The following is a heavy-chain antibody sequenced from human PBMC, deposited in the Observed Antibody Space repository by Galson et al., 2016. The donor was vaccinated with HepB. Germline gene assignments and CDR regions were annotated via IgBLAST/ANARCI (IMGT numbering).Heavy chain of an antibody. D-gene: IGHD5-18*01. CDR3: ARGVDTIMVNWFDS. Sequence: SETLSLTCAVYGGSFSGYFWSWIRQPPGMGLEWIGEINHSGVTNYNPSLKSRVIMSVDTSKKQFSLRLNSVTGADTAVYYCARGVDTIMVNWFDSWGQGTLVTVSS. CDR2: INHSGVT. J-gene: IGHJ5*01. CDR1: GGSFSGYF. V-gene: IGHV4-34*01.